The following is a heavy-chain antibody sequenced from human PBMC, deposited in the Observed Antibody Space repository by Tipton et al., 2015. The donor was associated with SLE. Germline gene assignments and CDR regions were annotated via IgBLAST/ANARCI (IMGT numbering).Heavy chain of an antibody. CDR3: ARWVVGALGGFDY. V-gene: IGHV4-4*02. Sequence: LSLTCAVSGGSISSSNWWSWVRQPPGKGLEWIGSIYYSGTTYYNLSLKSRVTISVDMSKNQFSLKLSSVTAADTAVYYCARWVVGALGGFDYWGQGTLVTVSS. CDR2: IYYSGTT. CDR1: GGSISSSNW. J-gene: IGHJ4*02. D-gene: IGHD1-26*01.